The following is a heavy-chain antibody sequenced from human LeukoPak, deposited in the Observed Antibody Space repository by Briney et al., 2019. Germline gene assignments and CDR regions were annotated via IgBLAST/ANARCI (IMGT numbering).Heavy chain of an antibody. V-gene: IGHV1-2*02. Sequence: ASVKVSCKASGYTFTGCYMHWVRQAPGQGLEWMGWINPNSGGTNYAQKFQGRVTMTRDTSISTAYMELSRLRSDDTAVYYCARDFHYTGLDAFDIWGQGTMVTVSS. CDR1: GYTFTGCY. CDR2: INPNSGGT. D-gene: IGHD4-11*01. J-gene: IGHJ3*02. CDR3: ARDFHYTGLDAFDI.